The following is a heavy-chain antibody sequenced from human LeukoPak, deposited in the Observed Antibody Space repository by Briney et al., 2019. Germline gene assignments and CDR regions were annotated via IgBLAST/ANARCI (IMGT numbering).Heavy chain of an antibody. CDR3: ARDWRWHGMDV. D-gene: IGHD5-24*01. Sequence: NPGGSLRLSCAASGFTFSSYSMNWVRQAPGKGLEWVSSISNSGTYIYYADSVKGRFTISKDSAKNSLYLQMNSLRAEDTAVYYCARDWRWHGMDVWGQGTTVTVSS. CDR2: ISNSGTYI. CDR1: GFTFSSYS. V-gene: IGHV3-21*01. J-gene: IGHJ6*02.